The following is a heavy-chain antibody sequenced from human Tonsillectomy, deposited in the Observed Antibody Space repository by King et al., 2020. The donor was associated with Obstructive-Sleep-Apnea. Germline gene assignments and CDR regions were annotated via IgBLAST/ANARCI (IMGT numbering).Heavy chain of an antibody. CDR3: SRVGAFCSDGFRRTCHDACDI. D-gene: IGHD2-15*01. CDR2: ISAGNGNT. J-gene: IGHJ3*02. Sequence: QLVQSGAEVKKPGASLKISCKASGYTFTSYAMNWVRQAPGQRLEWMGRISAGNGNTKYSQKFQGRVTITRDTSPSTDYMELTSLSSEDAAVYYGSRVGAFCSDGFRRTCHDACDIWGQGTMVTVAS. CDR1: GYTFTSYA. V-gene: IGHV1-3*01.